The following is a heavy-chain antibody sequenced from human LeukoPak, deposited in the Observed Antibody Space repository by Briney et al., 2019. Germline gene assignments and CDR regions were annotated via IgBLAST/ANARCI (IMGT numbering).Heavy chain of an antibody. Sequence: GGSLRLSCAASGFTFSSYDMHWVRQATGKGLEWVSAIGTAGGTYYPGSVKGRFTISRENAKNSLYLQMNSLRAEDTAVYYCARVGSGQQLAEYYFDYWGQGTLVTVSS. CDR3: ARVGSGQQLAEYYFDY. J-gene: IGHJ4*02. V-gene: IGHV3-13*01. CDR2: IGTAGGT. CDR1: GFTFSSYD. D-gene: IGHD6-13*01.